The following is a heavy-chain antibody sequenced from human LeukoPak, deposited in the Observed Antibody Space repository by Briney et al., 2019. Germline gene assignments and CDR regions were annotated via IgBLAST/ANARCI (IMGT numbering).Heavy chain of an antibody. Sequence: ASVKVSCKASGYTFTGYYMHWVRQAPGQGLEWMGWINPNSGCTNYAQKFQGRVTMTRDTSISTAYMELSRLRSDDTAVYYCAKDRTGTTGADWLDPWGQGTLVTVSS. CDR2: INPNSGCT. CDR1: GYTFTGYY. CDR3: AKDRTGTTGADWLDP. V-gene: IGHV1-2*02. D-gene: IGHD1-1*01. J-gene: IGHJ5*02.